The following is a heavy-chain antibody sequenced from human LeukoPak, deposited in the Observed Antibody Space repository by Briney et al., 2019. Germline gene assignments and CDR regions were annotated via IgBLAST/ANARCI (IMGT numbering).Heavy chain of an antibody. CDR3: AKDYYDSSGYPAFDI. D-gene: IGHD3-22*01. Sequence: GGSLRLSCAASGFTFSTYWMHWVRQAPKKGLVWVSRINSDGSSTDYADSVKGRFTISRDNAKNTLYLQMNSLRAEDTAVYYCAKDYYDSSGYPAFDIWGQGTMVTVSS. CDR2: INSDGSST. CDR1: GFTFSTYW. V-gene: IGHV3-74*01. J-gene: IGHJ3*02.